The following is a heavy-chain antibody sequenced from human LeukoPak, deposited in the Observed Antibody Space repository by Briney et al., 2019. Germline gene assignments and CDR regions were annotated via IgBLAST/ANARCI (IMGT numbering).Heavy chain of an antibody. Sequence: SETLSLTCTVSGGSFISYYWTWIRQPPGKGLEWIGSIYYSGYTNYNPSLKTRVTMSVDTSNNHFSLNLSSVTAADTAVYYCARATSGYSRGSFDYWGQGTLVTVS. V-gene: IGHV4-59*01. D-gene: IGHD3-22*01. CDR1: GGSFISYY. CDR2: IYYSGYT. J-gene: IGHJ4*02. CDR3: ARATSGYSRGSFDY.